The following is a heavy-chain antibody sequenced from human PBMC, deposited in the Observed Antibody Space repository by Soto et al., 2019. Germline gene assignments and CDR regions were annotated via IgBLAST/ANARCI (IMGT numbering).Heavy chain of an antibody. V-gene: IGHV3-48*02. J-gene: IGHJ4*02. CDR1: GFTFSSYI. CDR2: ISSSSSTI. D-gene: IGHD5-18*01. Sequence: PGGSLRLSDAASGFTFSSYIMDWVRQATGKGLEWVSYISSSSSTIYYADSVKGRFTISRDNAKNSLYLQMNSLRDEDTAVYYCARAFGVQLWVPFDYWGQGTLVTVSS. CDR3: ARAFGVQLWVPFDY.